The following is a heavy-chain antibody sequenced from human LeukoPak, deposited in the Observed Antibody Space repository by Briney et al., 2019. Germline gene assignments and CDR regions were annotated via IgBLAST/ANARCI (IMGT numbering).Heavy chain of an antibody. Sequence: GGSLRLSCAASGFTFSSYWMSWVRQAPGKGLEWVANIKQDGSEKYYVDSVKGRFTISRDNAKTSLYLQMNSLRAEDTAVYYCARVEGGVIVTDYYMDVWDKGTTVTISS. CDR1: GFTFSSYW. V-gene: IGHV3-7*01. CDR3: ARVEGGVIVTDYYMDV. D-gene: IGHD3-16*02. J-gene: IGHJ6*03. CDR2: IKQDGSEK.